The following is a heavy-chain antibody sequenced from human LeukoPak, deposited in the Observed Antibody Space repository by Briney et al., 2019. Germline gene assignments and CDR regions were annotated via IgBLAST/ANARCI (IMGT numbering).Heavy chain of an antibody. CDR1: GGSFSDYY. V-gene: IGHV4-59*01. D-gene: IGHD5-24*01. CDR3: ARAGDGYNPEYYYYGMDV. J-gene: IGHJ6*02. Sequence: PSETLSLTCAVYGGSFSDYYWSWIRQPPGKGLEWIGYIYYSGSTNYNPSLKSRVTISVDTSKNQFSLKLSSVTAADTAVYYCARAGDGYNPEYYYYGMDVWGQGTTVTVSS. CDR2: IYYSGST.